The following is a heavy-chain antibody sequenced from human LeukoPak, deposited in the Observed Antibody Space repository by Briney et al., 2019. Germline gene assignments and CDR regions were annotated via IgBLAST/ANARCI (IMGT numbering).Heavy chain of an antibody. Sequence: EASVNVSCKVSGYTLTELSVHWVRQAPGKGLEWMGGFDPEDGETIYAQKFQGRVTMTEDTSTDTAYMELSSLRSEDTAVYYCATVGMGLPDYYGMDVWGKGTTVTVSS. J-gene: IGHJ6*04. CDR1: GYTLTELS. CDR2: FDPEDGET. V-gene: IGHV1-24*01. D-gene: IGHD1-26*01. CDR3: ATVGMGLPDYYGMDV.